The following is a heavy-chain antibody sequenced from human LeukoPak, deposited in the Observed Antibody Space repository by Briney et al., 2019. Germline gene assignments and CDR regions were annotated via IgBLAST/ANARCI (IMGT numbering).Heavy chain of an antibody. J-gene: IGHJ6*02. CDR2: IYYSGST. V-gene: IGHV4-59*01. CDR3: ARGGGHYYYGMDV. Sequence: SETLSLTCTVSGGSISSYYWSWIRQPPGKGLEWIGYIYYSGSTNYNPSLKSRVTISVDTPKNQFSLKLNSVTAADTAVYYCARGGGHYYYGMDVWGQGTTVTVSS. CDR1: GGSISSYY.